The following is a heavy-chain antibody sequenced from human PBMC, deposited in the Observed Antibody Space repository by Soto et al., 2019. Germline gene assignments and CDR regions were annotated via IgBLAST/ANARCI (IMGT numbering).Heavy chain of an antibody. D-gene: IGHD2-21*02. CDR2: IGASGDIT. J-gene: IGHJ4*02. CDR3: AKDDFTDRGDDYFDY. V-gene: IGHV3-23*01. Sequence: GGSLRLSCAASGFSFTNFAMSWVRQAPGKGLEWVAGIGASGDITWYADSVKGRLSISRDNSKNTLYLQQNSLRFEDTAVYYCAKDDFTDRGDDYFDYWGPGTLVTVSS. CDR1: GFSFTNFA.